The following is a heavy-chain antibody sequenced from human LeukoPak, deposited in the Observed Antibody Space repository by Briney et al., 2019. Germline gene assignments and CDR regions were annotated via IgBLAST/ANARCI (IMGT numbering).Heavy chain of an antibody. Sequence: NPSETLSLTCSVPGGPIISHYWSWIRQPPGKGLEWIGYISNSGSTDYNPSPRSRVTISINTSKNQFSLKLTSVTAADSAVYYCVRDALEGYYSYYYMDVWGRGTTVTVSS. CDR3: VRDALEGYYSYYYMDV. CDR2: ISNSGST. J-gene: IGHJ6*03. D-gene: IGHD1-1*01. CDR1: GGPIISHY. V-gene: IGHV4-59*11.